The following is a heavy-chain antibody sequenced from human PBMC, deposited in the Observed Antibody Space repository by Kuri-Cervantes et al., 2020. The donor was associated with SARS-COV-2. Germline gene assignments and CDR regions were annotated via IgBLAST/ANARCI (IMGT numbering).Heavy chain of an antibody. V-gene: IGHV1-45*02. Sequence: SVKVSCKASGVSFDYRFLHWVRQAPGQALEWMGWITPFNGNTNYAQRFQDRVTITRDRSMSTAYMGLSSLRFEDTAMYYCARSGPGAISREDGAFDIWGQGTMVTVSS. D-gene: IGHD5-24*01. J-gene: IGHJ3*02. CDR2: ITPFNGNT. CDR1: GVSFDYRF. CDR3: ARSGPGAISREDGAFDI.